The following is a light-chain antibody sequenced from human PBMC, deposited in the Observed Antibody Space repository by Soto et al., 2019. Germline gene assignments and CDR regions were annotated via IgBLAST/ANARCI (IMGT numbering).Light chain of an antibody. Sequence: SYELTQPPSVSVSPGQTASITCSGDKLGDKYACWYQQKPGQCPVLVIYQDSKRPSGIPERFSGSNSGNTVTLTISGTQAMDEADYYCQAWDSSSAHVVFGGGTKLTVL. J-gene: IGLJ2*01. V-gene: IGLV3-1*01. CDR2: QDS. CDR1: KLGDKY. CDR3: QAWDSSSAHVV.